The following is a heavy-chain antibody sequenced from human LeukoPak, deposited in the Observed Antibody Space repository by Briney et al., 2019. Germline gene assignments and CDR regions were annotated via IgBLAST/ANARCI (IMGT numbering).Heavy chain of an antibody. Sequence: PGGSLRLSCAASGFTFSTFAMIWVRQPPGKGLEWVSSIFPSGGEIHYADSVRGRFTISRDNAKNSLYLQMNSLRAEDTAVYYCARAGRAMGAFDIWGQGTMVTVSS. CDR3: ARAGRAMGAFDI. D-gene: IGHD5-18*01. CDR2: IFPSGGEI. V-gene: IGHV3-21*01. J-gene: IGHJ3*02. CDR1: GFTFSTFA.